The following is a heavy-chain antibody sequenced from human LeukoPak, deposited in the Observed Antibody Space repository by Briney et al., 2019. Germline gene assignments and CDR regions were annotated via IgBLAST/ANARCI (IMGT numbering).Heavy chain of an antibody. CDR2: INPSGGST. V-gene: IGHV1-46*01. CDR3: ASSIGLRSLSLGFDP. J-gene: IGHJ5*02. CDR1: GYTFTSYY. Sequence: ASVKVSCKASGYTFTSYYMHWVRQAPGQGLEWMGIINPSGGSTSYAQKFQGRVTMTRDTSTSTVYMELSSLRSEDTAVYYCASSIGLRSLSLGFDPWGQGTLVTVSS.